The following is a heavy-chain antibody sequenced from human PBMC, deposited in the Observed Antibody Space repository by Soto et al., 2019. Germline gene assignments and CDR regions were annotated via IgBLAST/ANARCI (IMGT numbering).Heavy chain of an antibody. Sequence: GGSLRLSCAASGFTFSSYGMHWVRQAPGKGLEWVAVIPYDGSNKYYADSVKGRFTISRDNSKNTLYLQMNSLRAEDTAVYYCAKDTVATIGTDYWGQGTLVTVSS. CDR3: AKDTVATIGTDY. D-gene: IGHD5-12*01. CDR1: GFTFSSYG. CDR2: IPYDGSNK. J-gene: IGHJ4*02. V-gene: IGHV3-30*18.